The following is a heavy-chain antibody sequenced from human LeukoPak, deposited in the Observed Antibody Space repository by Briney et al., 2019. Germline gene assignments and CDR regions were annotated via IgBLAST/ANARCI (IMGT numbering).Heavy chain of an antibody. D-gene: IGHD3-10*01. CDR2: IWYDGSNK. V-gene: IGHV3-33*01. J-gene: IGHJ3*02. CDR3: ARDLLLWFGELLTTPSDAFDI. Sequence: GGSLRLSCAASGFTFSSYGMHWVRQAPGKGLEWVAVIWYDGSNKYYADSVKGRFTISRDNSKNTLYLQMNSLRAEDTAVYYCARDLLLWFGELLTTPSDAFDIWGQGTTVTVSS. CDR1: GFTFSSYG.